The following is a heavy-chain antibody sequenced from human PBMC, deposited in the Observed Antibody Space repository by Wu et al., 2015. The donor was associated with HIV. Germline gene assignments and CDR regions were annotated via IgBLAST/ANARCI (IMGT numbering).Heavy chain of an antibody. CDR3: ARVLTPPNYYDSSGYYYYFDL. D-gene: IGHD3-22*01. Sequence: QVQLVQSGAEVKKPGSSVKVSCKASGGTFSSYAISWVRQAPGQGLEWMGRIIPIFGTANYAQKFQGRVTITADESTSTAYMELSSLRSEDTAVYYCARVLTPPNYYDSSGYYYYFDLLGPGERVVTV. J-gene: IGHJ4*02. CDR1: GGTFSSYA. V-gene: IGHV1-69*13. CDR2: IIPIFGTA.